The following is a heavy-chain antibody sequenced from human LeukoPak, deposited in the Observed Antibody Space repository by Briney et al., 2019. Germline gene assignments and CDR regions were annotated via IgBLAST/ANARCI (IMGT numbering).Heavy chain of an antibody. D-gene: IGHD2-15*01. CDR1: GFTFSSYS. V-gene: IGHV3-21*01. CDR2: ISSSSSYI. CDR3: ARDSDGRSSPSNYYMDV. J-gene: IGHJ6*03. Sequence: GGSLRLSCAASGFTFSSYSMNWVRQAPGKGLEWVSSISSSSSYIYYADSVKGRFTISRDNAKNSLYLQMNSLRAEDTAVYYCARDSDGRSSPSNYYMDVWGKGTTVTVSS.